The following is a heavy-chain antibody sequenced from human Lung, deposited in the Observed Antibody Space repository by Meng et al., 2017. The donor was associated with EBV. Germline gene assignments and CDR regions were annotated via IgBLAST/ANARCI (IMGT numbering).Heavy chain of an antibody. CDR1: GCYFNWYG. D-gene: IGHD1-26*01. V-gene: IGHV3-30*18. CDR2: ISYDGTTE. CDR3: AKEGKDRADYCDS. J-gene: IGHJ4*02. Sequence: QVRLVERGGGGVQSGRSLGLSFGGSGCYFNWYGMNCVREDPGKGLEWGARISYDGTTEHYADSVKGRVSISRDSSKSTVHLQMNSLRLEDTAIYYCAKEGKDRADYCDSWGQGTLVTVSS.